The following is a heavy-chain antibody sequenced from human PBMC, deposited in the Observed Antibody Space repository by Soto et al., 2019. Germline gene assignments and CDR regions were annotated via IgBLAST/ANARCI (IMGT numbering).Heavy chain of an antibody. CDR2: ISNDGRDK. CDR3: AKDQGIAASHGID. Sequence: QVQLVESGGGVVQPGRSLRLSCAASGFTFNNYGMHWVRQAPGKGLEWVATISNDGRDKYYADYVKGRLTISRDNSKNTVYLQMNSLRAEETAVYYCAKDQGIAASHGIDWGQGTMVTVSS. CDR1: GFTFNNYG. J-gene: IGHJ3*01. D-gene: IGHD6-13*01. V-gene: IGHV3-30*18.